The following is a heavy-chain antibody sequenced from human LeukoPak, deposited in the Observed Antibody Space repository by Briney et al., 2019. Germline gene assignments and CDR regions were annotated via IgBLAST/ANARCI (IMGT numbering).Heavy chain of an antibody. CDR1: GGSISSGGYS. CDR2: IYHSGST. CDR3: AREVAHCGGDCYPSTTNWFDP. D-gene: IGHD2-21*02. J-gene: IGHJ5*02. Sequence: SQTLSLTCAVSGGSISSGGYSWSWIRQPPGKGLEWIGYIYHSGSTYYNPSLKSRVTISVDRSKNQFSLKLSSVTAADTAVYYCAREVAHCGGDCYPSTTNWFDPWGQGTLVTVSS. V-gene: IGHV4-30-2*01.